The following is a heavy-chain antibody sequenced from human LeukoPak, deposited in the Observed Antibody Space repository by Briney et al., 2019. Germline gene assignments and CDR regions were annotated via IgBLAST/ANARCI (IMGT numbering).Heavy chain of an antibody. CDR3: TTDFEDYYGWEFDY. V-gene: IGHV3-15*01. J-gene: IGHJ4*02. Sequence: GGSLRLSCAASGFTFSSYAMSWVRQAPGKGLEWVGRIKSKTDGGTTDYAAPVKGRFTISRDDSKNTLYLQMNSLKTEDTAVYYCTTDFEDYYGWEFDYWGQGTLVTVSS. CDR2: IKSKTDGGTT. CDR1: GFTFSSYA. D-gene: IGHD3-10*01.